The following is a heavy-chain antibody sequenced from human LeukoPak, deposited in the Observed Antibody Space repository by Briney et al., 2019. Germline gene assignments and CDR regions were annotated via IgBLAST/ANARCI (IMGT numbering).Heavy chain of an antibody. J-gene: IGHJ3*02. D-gene: IGHD1-26*01. Sequence: ASVKVSCKASGYTFTSYDINWVRQATGQGLEWMGGFDPEDGETIYAQKFQGRVTMTEDTSTDTAYMELSSLRSEDTAVYYCATDSSGSYYVEAFDIWGQGTMVTVSS. V-gene: IGHV1-24*01. CDR2: FDPEDGET. CDR1: GYTFTSYD. CDR3: ATDSSGSYYVEAFDI.